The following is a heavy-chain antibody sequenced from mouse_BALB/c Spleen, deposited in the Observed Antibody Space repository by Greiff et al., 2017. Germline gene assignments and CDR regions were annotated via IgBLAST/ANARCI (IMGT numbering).Heavy chain of an antibody. Sequence: EVQLQESGGGLVQPKGSLKLSCAASGFTFNTYAMNWVRQAPGKGLEWVARIRNKSNNYATYYADSVKDRFTISRDDSQSMLYLQMNNLKTEDTAMYYCVSRAMDYWGQGTSVTVSS. CDR1: GFTFNTYA. CDR3: VSRAMDY. CDR2: IRNKSNNYAT. V-gene: IGHV10-1*02. J-gene: IGHJ4*01.